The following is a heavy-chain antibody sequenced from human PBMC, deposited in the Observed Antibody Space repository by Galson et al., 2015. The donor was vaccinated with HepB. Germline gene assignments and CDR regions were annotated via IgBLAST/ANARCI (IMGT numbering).Heavy chain of an antibody. CDR1: GFTFSSYA. CDR3: AARRDGYKEFWY. CDR2: ISGSGAIT. Sequence: SLRLSCAASGFTFSSYAMNWVRQVPGKGLEWVSAISGSGAITYYADSVKGRFTISRDNSKNTLYLQMNSLRAEDTAVYYCAARRDGYKEFWYWGQGTLVTVSS. V-gene: IGHV3-23*01. D-gene: IGHD5-24*01. J-gene: IGHJ4*02.